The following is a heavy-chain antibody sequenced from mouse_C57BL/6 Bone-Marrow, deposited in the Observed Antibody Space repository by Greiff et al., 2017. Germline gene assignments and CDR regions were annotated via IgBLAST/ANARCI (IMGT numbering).Heavy chain of an antibody. V-gene: IGHV14-4*01. J-gene: IGHJ2*01. CDR3: TTRALITTVVAPDY. Sequence: VQLKESGAELVRPGASVKLSCTASGFNIKDDYMHWVKQRPEQGLEWIGWIDPENGDTEYASKFQGKATITADTSSNTAYLQLSSPTSEDTAVYYCTTRALITTVVAPDYWGQGTTLTVSS. CDR2: IDPENGDT. D-gene: IGHD1-1*01. CDR1: GFNIKDDY.